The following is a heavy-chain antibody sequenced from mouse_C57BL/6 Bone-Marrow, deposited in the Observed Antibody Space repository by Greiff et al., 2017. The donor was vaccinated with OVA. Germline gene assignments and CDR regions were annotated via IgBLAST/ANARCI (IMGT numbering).Heavy chain of an antibody. V-gene: IGHV1-15*01. CDR2: IDPETGGT. D-gene: IGHD2-3*01. CDR3: TNYDGYSDY. Sequence: QVQLQQSGAELVRPGASVTLSCKASGYTFTDYEMHWVKQTPVHGLEWIGAIDPETGGTAYNQKFKGKAILTADKSSSTAYMELRSLTSEDSAVYYCTNYDGYSDYWGQGTTLTVSS. CDR1: GYTFTDYE. J-gene: IGHJ2*01.